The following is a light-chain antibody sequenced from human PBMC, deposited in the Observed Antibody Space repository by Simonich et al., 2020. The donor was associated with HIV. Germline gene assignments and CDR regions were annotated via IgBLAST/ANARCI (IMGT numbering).Light chain of an antibody. V-gene: IGLV2-8*01. J-gene: IGLJ2*01. CDR3: SSYAGSNNLV. CDR1: SSDVGGYSY. CDR2: EVT. Sequence: QSALTQPASVSGSPGQSITISCTGTSSDVGGYSYVSWYHQHPGKAPKVMIYEVTKRPSGVPDRFAGSKSGNTASLTVSGLQAEDEADYYCSSYAGSNNLVFGGGTKLTVL.